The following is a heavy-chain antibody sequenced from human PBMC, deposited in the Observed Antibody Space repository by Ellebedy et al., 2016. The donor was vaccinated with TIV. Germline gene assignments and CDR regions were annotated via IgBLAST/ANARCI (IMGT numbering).Heavy chain of an antibody. CDR1: GYTFTSYG. CDR2: ISAYNGNT. CDR3: ARGMWELHAFDI. J-gene: IGHJ3*02. Sequence: ASVKVSXXASGYTFTSYGISWVRQAPGQGLEWMGWISAYNGNTNYAQKLQGRVTMTTDTSTSTAYMELRSLRSDDTAVYYCARGMWELHAFDIWGQGTMVTVSS. D-gene: IGHD1-26*01. V-gene: IGHV1-18*01.